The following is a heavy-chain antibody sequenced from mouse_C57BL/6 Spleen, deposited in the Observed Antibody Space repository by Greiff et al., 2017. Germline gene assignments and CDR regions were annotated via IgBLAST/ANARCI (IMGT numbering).Heavy chain of an antibody. D-gene: IGHD6-1*01. J-gene: IGHJ3*01. Sequence: VQLQQPGAELVRPGTSVKLSCKASGYTFTSYWMHWVKQRPGQGLEWIGVIDPSDSYTNYNQKFKGKATLTVDTSSSTAYMQLSSLTSEDSAVYYCARWGHSNGEGFAYWGQGTLVTVSA. CDR2: IDPSDSYT. CDR3: ARWGHSNGEGFAY. CDR1: GYTFTSYW. V-gene: IGHV1-59*01.